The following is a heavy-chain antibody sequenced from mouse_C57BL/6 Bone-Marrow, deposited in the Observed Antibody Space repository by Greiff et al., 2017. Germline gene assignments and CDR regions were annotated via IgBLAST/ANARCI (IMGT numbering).Heavy chain of an antibody. Sequence: EVQLKESGAELVRPGASVKLSCTASGFNIKDAYMPWVKQRPEQGLEWIGWIDPENGDTEYASKFQGKATITADTSSNTAYLQLSSLTSEDTAVYYCTTGYFDVWGTGTTVTVSS. CDR2: IDPENGDT. J-gene: IGHJ1*03. CDR1: GFNIKDAY. CDR3: TTGYFDV. V-gene: IGHV14-4*01.